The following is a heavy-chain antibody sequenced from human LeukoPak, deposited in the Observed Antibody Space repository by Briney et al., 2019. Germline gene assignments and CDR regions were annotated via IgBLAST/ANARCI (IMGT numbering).Heavy chain of an antibody. Sequence: PGGSLRLSCAASGFNFSDYEMNWVRQAPGKGLEWVSYIFISGSSIYYADSVRGRFTVSRDNAKNLLYLQMNSLRAEDTAVYYCARDSHASGWYGLDVWGRGTTVTVSS. V-gene: IGHV3-48*03. CDR2: IFISGSSI. CDR3: ARDSHASGWYGLDV. D-gene: IGHD6-19*01. CDR1: GFNFSDYE. J-gene: IGHJ6*02.